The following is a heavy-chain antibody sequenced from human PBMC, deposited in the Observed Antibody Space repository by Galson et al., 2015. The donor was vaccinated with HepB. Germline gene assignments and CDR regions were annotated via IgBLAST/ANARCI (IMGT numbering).Heavy chain of an antibody. CDR2: IYGNDDN. CDR3: AQGDGSGYLYGH. J-gene: IGHJ4*02. Sequence: PALVKPTPTLTLTCTFSGFSLSTSGLLVGWIRQPPGKALEWLAHIYGNDDNRYNPSLRSRLTITKDTSKNQVVLTMTNMDPVDTATYYCAQGDGSGYLYGHWGQGSPVTVSS. D-gene: IGHD3-22*01. V-gene: IGHV2-5*01. CDR1: GFSLSTSGLL.